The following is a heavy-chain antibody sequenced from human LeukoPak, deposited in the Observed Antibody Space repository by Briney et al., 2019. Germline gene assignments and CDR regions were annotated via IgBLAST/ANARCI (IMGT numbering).Heavy chain of an antibody. CDR3: ARHYCGGDCYSRWYFDL. V-gene: IGHV4-4*07. J-gene: IGHJ2*01. D-gene: IGHD2-21*02. Sequence: SETLSLTCTVSGGSISSYYWSWIRQPAGKGLEWIGRIYTSGSTNYNPSLKSRVTMSVDTSKNQFSLKLSSVTAADTAVYYCARHYCGGDCYSRWYFDLWGRGTVVTVSS. CDR2: IYTSGST. CDR1: GGSISSYY.